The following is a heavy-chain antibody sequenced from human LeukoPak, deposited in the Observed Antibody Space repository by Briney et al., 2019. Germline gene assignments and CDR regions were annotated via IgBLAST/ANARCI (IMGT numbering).Heavy chain of an antibody. D-gene: IGHD6-19*01. CDR1: GFTFSSYS. J-gene: IGHJ4*02. V-gene: IGHV3-21*01. Sequence: GGSLRLSCAASGFTFSSYSMNWVRQAQGKVLEWVSSISSSSSYIYYADSVKGRFTISRDNAKNSLYLQMNSLRAEDTAVYYCARDVYSSGWPSFFDYWGQGTLVTVSS. CDR2: ISSSSSYI. CDR3: ARDVYSSGWPSFFDY.